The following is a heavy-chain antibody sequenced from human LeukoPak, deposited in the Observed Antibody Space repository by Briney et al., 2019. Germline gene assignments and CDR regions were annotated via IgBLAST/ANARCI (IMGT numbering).Heavy chain of an antibody. CDR1: GGSISSYY. Sequence: SETLSLTCTVSGGSISSYYWSWIRQPPGKGLEWIGYIYYSGSTNYNPSPKSRVTISVDTSKNQFSLKLSSVTAADTAVYYCARGVVATISAWFDPWGQGTLVTVSS. V-gene: IGHV4-59*01. CDR2: IYYSGST. CDR3: ARGVVATISAWFDP. J-gene: IGHJ5*02. D-gene: IGHD5-12*01.